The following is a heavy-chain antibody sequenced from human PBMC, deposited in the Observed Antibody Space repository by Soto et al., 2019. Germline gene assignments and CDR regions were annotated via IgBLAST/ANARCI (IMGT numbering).Heavy chain of an antibody. D-gene: IGHD3-22*01. J-gene: IGHJ4*02. V-gene: IGHV3-23*01. CDR3: AKDDRYSDTSGYPDY. CDR1: GFTFSNYA. CDR2: ISGSGGST. Sequence: GGSLRLSCAASGFTFSNYAVTWVRQAPGKGLEWVSTISGSGGSTYYADSVKGRFTISRDNSKNTLYLQMSSLRVEDTAVYYCAKDDRYSDTSGYPDYWGQGTLVTVSS.